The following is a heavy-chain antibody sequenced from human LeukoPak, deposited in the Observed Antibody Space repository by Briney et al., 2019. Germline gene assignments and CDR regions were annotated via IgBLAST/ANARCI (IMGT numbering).Heavy chain of an antibody. D-gene: IGHD2-8*01. Sequence: GGSLRLSCAVSGFTFSSYAVSWVRQAPGKGLEWVAVISDDGRHNYYADSVKGRFTISRDNSKSTLYLQMNSLRDDDSAAYFCARVYLERLTAGYFDHWGQGTQVTVSP. CDR2: ISDDGRHN. CDR3: ARVYLERLTAGYFDH. J-gene: IGHJ4*02. V-gene: IGHV3-30*04. CDR1: GFTFSSYA.